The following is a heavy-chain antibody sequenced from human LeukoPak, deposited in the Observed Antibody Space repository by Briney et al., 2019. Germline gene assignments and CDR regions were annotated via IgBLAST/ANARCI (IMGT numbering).Heavy chain of an antibody. CDR3: ANNPRPPSPPPSYYSMDV. D-gene: IGHD1-14*01. J-gene: IGHJ6*03. Sequence: GGSLRLSCAASGFTFASYAMSWVRQAPGKGLEWVSGLNGDGDKTFYVDSVKGRFTISRDNSKNTLYLQMNSLRADDTAIYYCANNPRPPSPPPSYYSMDVWDKETMVTVSS. CDR1: GFTFASYA. V-gene: IGHV3-23*01. CDR2: LNGDGDKT.